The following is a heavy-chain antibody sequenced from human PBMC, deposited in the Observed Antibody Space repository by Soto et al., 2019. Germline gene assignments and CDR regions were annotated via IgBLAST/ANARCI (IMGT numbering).Heavy chain of an antibody. CDR3: ATRAAYGDYGVGWFDP. CDR1: GGSISSGGYY. V-gene: IGHV4-31*03. Sequence: SETLSLTCTVSGGSISSGGYYWSWIRQHPGKGLEWIGYIYYSGSTYYNPSLKSRVTISVDTSKNQFSLKLSSVTAADTAVYYCATRAAYGDYGVGWFDPWGQGTLVTRLL. J-gene: IGHJ5*02. CDR2: IYYSGST. D-gene: IGHD4-17*01.